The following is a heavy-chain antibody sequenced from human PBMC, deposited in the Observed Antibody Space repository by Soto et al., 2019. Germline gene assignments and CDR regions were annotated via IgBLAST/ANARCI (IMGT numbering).Heavy chain of an antibody. CDR3: ARGEYSGYIDYYYGMDV. CDR2: IYYSGST. V-gene: IGHV4-59*01. J-gene: IGHJ6*02. Sequence: SETLSLTCTVSGGSISSYCWSWIRQPPGKGLEWIGYIYYSGSTNYNPSLKSRVTISVDTSKNQFSLKLSSVTAADTAVYYCARGEYSGYIDYYYGMDVWGQGTTVTVSS. CDR1: GGSISSYC. D-gene: IGHD5-12*01.